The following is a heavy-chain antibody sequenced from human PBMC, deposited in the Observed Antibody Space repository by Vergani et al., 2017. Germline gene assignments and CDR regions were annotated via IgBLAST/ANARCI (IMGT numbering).Heavy chain of an antibody. CDR1: GLRVTTYY. CDR3: TRSECSGTTCYGHYFDL. J-gene: IGHJ4*01. CDR2: IKSDGRT. Sequence: VELLESGGGLAQPGGSLRVSCSASGLRVTTYYMSWVRQAPGKGLEWVSVIKSDGRTSYAESVRGRFTISRDTSRNAVYLQMNILGVEDTGVYYCTRSECSGTTCYGHYFDLWGHGILVTVSS. D-gene: IGHD2-15*01. V-gene: IGHV3-66*02.